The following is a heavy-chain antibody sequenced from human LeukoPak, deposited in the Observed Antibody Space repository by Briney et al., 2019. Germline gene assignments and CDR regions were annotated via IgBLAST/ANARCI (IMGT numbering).Heavy chain of an antibody. Sequence: GGSLRLSCAASGFTFSSNWMHWVRQAPGKGLVWVSRINGDGSTTNYADSVKGRFTISRDNAKNTLYLQMNSLRAEDTAVYYCARVNYDRDMDVWGKGTTVTVSS. CDR1: GFTFSSNW. J-gene: IGHJ6*03. CDR2: INGDGSTT. D-gene: IGHD3-22*01. CDR3: ARVNYDRDMDV. V-gene: IGHV3-74*01.